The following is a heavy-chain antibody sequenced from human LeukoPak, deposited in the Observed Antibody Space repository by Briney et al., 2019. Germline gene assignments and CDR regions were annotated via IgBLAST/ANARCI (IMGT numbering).Heavy chain of an antibody. Sequence: SETLSLTCTVSGGSISSYYWNWIRQTAGKGLEWIGRLHISGSTKYSPSLKSRVTMSADTSNNQFSLRLTSVTAADTAVYYCARDGVYCTSSTCYGAFDIWGQGTMVTVSS. D-gene: IGHD2-2*01. CDR2: LHISGST. J-gene: IGHJ3*02. CDR1: GGSISSYY. CDR3: ARDGVYCTSSTCYGAFDI. V-gene: IGHV4-4*07.